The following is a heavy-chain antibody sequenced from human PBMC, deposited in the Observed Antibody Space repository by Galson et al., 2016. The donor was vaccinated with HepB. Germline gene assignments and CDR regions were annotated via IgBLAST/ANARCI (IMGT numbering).Heavy chain of an antibody. J-gene: IGHJ4*02. Sequence: LSLTCNVSGGSISRHYWSWIRQPPGKGLEWIGYIYSSGNTNYNPSLKSRVTISIDTSKNQFSLRLSSVTAADTAIYFFAKDRSGTYFAFDSWGQGTLVTVSS. D-gene: IGHD2/OR15-2a*01. V-gene: IGHV4-59*11. CDR3: AKDRSGTYFAFDS. CDR2: IYSSGNT. CDR1: GGSISRHY.